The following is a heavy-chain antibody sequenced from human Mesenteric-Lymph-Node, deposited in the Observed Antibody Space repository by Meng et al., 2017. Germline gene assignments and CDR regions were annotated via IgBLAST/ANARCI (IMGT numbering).Heavy chain of an antibody. V-gene: IGHV4-38-2*02. Sequence: SETLSLTCTVSGYSISSGYYWGWIRQPPGKGLEWIGSVYYSGNTYYNPSLKSRVTISIDTSNNQFSLHLTSVTAADTAVYYCDASDYYYDSIGHYWGQGTLVTVSS. CDR3: DASDYYYDSIGHY. J-gene: IGHJ4*02. CDR2: VYYSGNT. CDR1: GYSISSGYY. D-gene: IGHD3-22*01.